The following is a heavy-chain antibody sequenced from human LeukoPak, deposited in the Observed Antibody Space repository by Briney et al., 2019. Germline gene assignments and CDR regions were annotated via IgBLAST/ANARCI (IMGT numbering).Heavy chain of an antibody. D-gene: IGHD5-18*01. J-gene: IGHJ4*02. V-gene: IGHV1-2*02. CDR2: INPNSGGT. CDR3: ARAERATYSYTN. Sequence: ASVKVSCKASGYTFTGYYMHWVRQAPGQGLEWMGWINPNSGGTNYAQKFQGRVTMTRDTSISTAYMELSRLRSDDTAMYYCARAERATYSYTNWGQGTLVTVSS. CDR1: GYTFTGYY.